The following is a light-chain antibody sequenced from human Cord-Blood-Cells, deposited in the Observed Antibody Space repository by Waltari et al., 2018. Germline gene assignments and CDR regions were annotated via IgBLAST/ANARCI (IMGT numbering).Light chain of an antibody. CDR2: GAS. CDR3: QQYNNWPRT. V-gene: IGKV3-15*01. Sequence: EIVMTQYPATLSVSPGERATLSSRASKSVSINLAWYQQKPGQAPRLLIYGASTRATGIPARFSGSGSGTEFTLTISSLQSEDFAVYYCQQYNNWPRTFGQGTKVEIK. J-gene: IGKJ1*01. CDR1: KSVSIN.